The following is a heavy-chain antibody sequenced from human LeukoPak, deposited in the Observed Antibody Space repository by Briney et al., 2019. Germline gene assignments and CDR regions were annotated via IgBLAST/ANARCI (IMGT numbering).Heavy chain of an antibody. CDR1: GFTFSSYW. J-gene: IGHJ6*02. CDR3: ARDPGTMVRGGHYYYYGMDV. V-gene: IGHV3-7*01. CDR2: IKQDGSEK. D-gene: IGHD3-10*01. Sequence: GGSLRLFCAASGFTFSSYWMSWLRQAPGKGLEGVANIKQDGSEKYYVDSVKGRFTIPRDNAKNSLYLQMNSLRAEDTAVYYCARDPGTMVRGGHYYYYGMDVWGQGTTVTISS.